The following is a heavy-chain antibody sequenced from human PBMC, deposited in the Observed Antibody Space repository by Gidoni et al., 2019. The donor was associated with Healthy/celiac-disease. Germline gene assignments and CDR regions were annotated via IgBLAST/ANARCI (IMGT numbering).Heavy chain of an antibody. V-gene: IGHV3-48*03. Sequence: EVQLVESGGGLVQPGGSLRLSCAASGFTFSSYEMNWVRQAPGKGLEWVSYISSSGSTIYYADSVKGRFTISRDNAKNSLYLQMNSLRAEDTAVYYCAGSYYYYYYGMDVWGQGTTVTVSS. CDR3: AGSYYYYYYGMDV. CDR2: ISSSGSTI. J-gene: IGHJ6*02. CDR1: GFTFSSYE. D-gene: IGHD3-10*01.